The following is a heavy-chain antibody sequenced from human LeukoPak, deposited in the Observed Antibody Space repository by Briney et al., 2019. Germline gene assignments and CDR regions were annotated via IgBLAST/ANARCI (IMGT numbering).Heavy chain of an antibody. CDR2: ISDSGGST. J-gene: IGHJ6*04. CDR1: GLTFSSYA. V-gene: IGHV3-23*01. CDR3: AKGYSSSWSAPDV. D-gene: IGHD6-13*01. Sequence: GGSLRLSCVTSGLTFSSYAMSWVRQAPGKGLEWVSAISDSGGSTYYADSVKGRFTISRGNSKNTLYLQMNSLGAEDTAVYYCAKGYSSSWSAPDVWGKGTTVTVSS.